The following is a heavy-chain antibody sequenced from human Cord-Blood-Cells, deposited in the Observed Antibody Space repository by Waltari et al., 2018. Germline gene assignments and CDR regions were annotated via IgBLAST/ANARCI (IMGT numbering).Heavy chain of an antibody. Sequence: QVQLQESGPGLVKPSETLSLTCAVSGYSISSGYYWGWIRQPPGTGLEWIGSIYHSGSTYYNPSLKSRVTISVDTSKNQFSLKLSSVTAADTAVYYCAREGYYDILTGYYYYYYGMDVWGQGTTVTVSS. CDR1: GYSISSGYY. CDR3: AREGYYDILTGYYYYYYGMDV. CDR2: IYHSGST. J-gene: IGHJ6*02. V-gene: IGHV4-38-2*02. D-gene: IGHD3-9*01.